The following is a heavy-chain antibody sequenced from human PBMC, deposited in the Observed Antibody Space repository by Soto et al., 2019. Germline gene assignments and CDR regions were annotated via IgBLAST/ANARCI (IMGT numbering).Heavy chain of an antibody. CDR3: AKDQASGQGSFDS. J-gene: IGHJ4*02. V-gene: IGHV4-31*03. Sequence: SETLSLTCTVSGGSFSSGNYYWSWIRQHPGKGLEWIGYIYYSGSTYYNPSLKSRVTISLDTSKNQFSLNSLRADDTAVYYCAKDQASGQGSFDSWGQGTLVTVSS. D-gene: IGHD2-15*01. CDR2: IYYSGST. CDR1: GGSFSSGNYY.